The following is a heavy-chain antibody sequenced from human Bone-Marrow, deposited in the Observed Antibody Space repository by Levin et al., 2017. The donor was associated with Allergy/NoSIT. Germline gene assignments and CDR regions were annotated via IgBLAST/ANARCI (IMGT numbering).Heavy chain of an antibody. CDR1: GFTFDDYA. Sequence: GGSLRLSCAASGFTFDDYAMHWVRQAPGKGLEWVSGISWNSGSIGYADSVKGRFTISRDNAKNSLYLQMNSLRAEDTALYYCAKAHYDFWSGWAHYFDYWGQGTLVTVSS. CDR3: AKAHYDFWSGWAHYFDY. D-gene: IGHD3-3*01. V-gene: IGHV3-9*01. J-gene: IGHJ4*02. CDR2: ISWNSGSI.